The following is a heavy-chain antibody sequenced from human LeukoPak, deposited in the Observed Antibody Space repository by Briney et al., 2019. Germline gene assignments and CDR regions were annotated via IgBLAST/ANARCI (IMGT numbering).Heavy chain of an antibody. Sequence: GGSLRLSCAASGFTLSTYAMSWVRQTPGKGLEWVAATSSSDAGTYHADSVKGRFTISRDNSKNTLYLQMNSLRAEDTAVYYCEGHTVIAVGFDYWGQGTLVTVSS. CDR2: TSSSDAGT. D-gene: IGHD2-21*01. V-gene: IGHV3-23*01. CDR3: EGHTVIAVGFDY. J-gene: IGHJ4*02. CDR1: GFTLSTYA.